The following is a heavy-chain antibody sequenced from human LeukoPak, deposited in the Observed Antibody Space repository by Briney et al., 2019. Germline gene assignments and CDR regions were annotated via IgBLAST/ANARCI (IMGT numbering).Heavy chain of an antibody. V-gene: IGHV3-30*02. CDR3: AKPHFDY. CDR1: GFSFSSYG. J-gene: IGHJ4*02. CDR2: IRLDGSNK. Sequence: GGSLRLSCAASGFSFSSYGMHWVRQAPGKGLEWVAFIRLDGSNKYYADSVRGRFTISRDNSKNTLYLQMNSLRAEDTALYYCAKPHFDYWGQGTLVTVSS.